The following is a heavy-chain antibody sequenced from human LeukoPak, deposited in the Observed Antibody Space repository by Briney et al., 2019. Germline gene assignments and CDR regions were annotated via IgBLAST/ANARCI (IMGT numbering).Heavy chain of an antibody. Sequence: GGSLRLSCAASGFTFSSYAMSWVRQAPGKGLEWVSAISGSGGSTYYADSVKSRFTISRDNSKNTLYLQMNSLRAEDTAVYYCAKGDISIVVVPAADYWGQGTLVTVSS. D-gene: IGHD2-2*01. CDR1: GFTFSSYA. J-gene: IGHJ4*02. CDR3: AKGDISIVVVPAADY. CDR2: ISGSGGST. V-gene: IGHV3-23*01.